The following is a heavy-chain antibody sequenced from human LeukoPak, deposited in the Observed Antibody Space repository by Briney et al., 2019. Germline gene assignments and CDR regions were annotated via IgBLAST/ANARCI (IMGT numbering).Heavy chain of an antibody. CDR3: AKSPTYYYDSSGYSA. Sequence: QAGRSLRLSCAASGFTFDDYAMHCVRHAAGEGLEWVSCISWNTGSIIYADSVEGRFTISRDNANNSLYLQMNSLRAEDTALYYCAKSPTYYYDSSGYSAWGQGTLVTVSS. V-gene: IGHV3-9*01. J-gene: IGHJ4*02. D-gene: IGHD3-22*01. CDR2: ISWNTGSI. CDR1: GFTFDDYA.